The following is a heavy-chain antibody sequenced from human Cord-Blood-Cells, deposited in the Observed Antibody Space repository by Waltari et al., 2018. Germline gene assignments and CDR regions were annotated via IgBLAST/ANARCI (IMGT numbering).Heavy chain of an antibody. CDR1: GFSLSTSGVG. J-gene: IGHJ2*01. V-gene: IGHV2-5*02. Sequence: QITLKESGPTLVKPTQTPTLTCPFSGFSLSTSGVGVGWIRQPPGKALEWLALIYWDDDKRYSPSLKSRLTITRDTSKNQVVLTMTNMDPVDTATYYCAHRGPKGWYFDLWGRGTLVTVSS. D-gene: IGHD3-10*01. CDR3: AHRGPKGWYFDL. CDR2: IYWDDDK.